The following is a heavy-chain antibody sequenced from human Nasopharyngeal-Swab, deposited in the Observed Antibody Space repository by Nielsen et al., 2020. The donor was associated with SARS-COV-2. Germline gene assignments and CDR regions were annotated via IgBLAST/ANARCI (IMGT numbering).Heavy chain of an antibody. CDR2: IIPIFGTA. CDR1: GCTFSSYA. D-gene: IGHD3-10*02. J-gene: IGHJ4*02. CDR3: ARDDPESPMVGAWYFDY. V-gene: IGHV1-69*13. Sequence: SVQVSCQASGCTFSSYAISWVRPAPGQGLEWMGGIIPIFGTANYAQKFQGRVTITADESTSTAYMELSSLRSEDTAVYYCARDDPESPMVGAWYFDYWGQGTLVTVSS.